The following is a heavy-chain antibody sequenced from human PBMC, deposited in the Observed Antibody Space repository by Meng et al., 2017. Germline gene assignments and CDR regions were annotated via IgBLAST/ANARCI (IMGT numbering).Heavy chain of an antibody. D-gene: IGHD3-22*01. V-gene: IGHV3-30*01. J-gene: IGHJ4*02. CDR3: ARAEYYYDSSDY. CDR1: GFTFSSYA. CDR2: ISYDGSNK. Sequence: VQLVESVGGVVQPGRSLRLSCAASGFTFSSYAMHWVRQAPGKGLEWVAVISYDGSNKYYADSVKGRFTISRDNSKNTLYLQMNSLRAEDTAVYYCARAEYYYDSSDYWGQGTLVTVSS.